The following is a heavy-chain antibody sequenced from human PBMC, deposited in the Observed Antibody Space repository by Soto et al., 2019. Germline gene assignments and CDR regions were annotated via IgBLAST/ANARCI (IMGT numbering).Heavy chain of an antibody. CDR2: ISGSGGST. Sequence: PGGSLRLSCAASGFTFSSYAMSWVLKAPGKGLEWVSAISGSGGSTYYADSVKGRFTISRDNSKNTLYLQMNSLRAEDTAVYYCAKVGPRYCSGGSCYTYFDYWGQGTLVTVSS. D-gene: IGHD2-15*01. V-gene: IGHV3-23*01. J-gene: IGHJ4*02. CDR3: AKVGPRYCSGGSCYTYFDY. CDR1: GFTFSSYA.